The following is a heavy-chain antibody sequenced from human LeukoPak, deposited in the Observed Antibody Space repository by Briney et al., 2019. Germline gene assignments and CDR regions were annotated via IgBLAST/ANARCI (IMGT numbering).Heavy chain of an antibody. CDR3: ARGYDSSGYLYY. V-gene: IGHV4-59*01. Sequence: SETLSLTCAVYGGSFSGYYWSWIRQPPGKGLEWIGYIYYSGSTNYNPSLKSRVTISVDTSENQFSLKLSSVTAADTAVYYCARGYDSSGYLYYWGQGTLVTVSS. CDR2: IYYSGST. CDR1: GGSFSGYY. D-gene: IGHD3-22*01. J-gene: IGHJ4*02.